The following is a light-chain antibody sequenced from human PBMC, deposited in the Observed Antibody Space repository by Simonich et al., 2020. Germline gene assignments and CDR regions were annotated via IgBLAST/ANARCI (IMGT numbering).Light chain of an antibody. V-gene: IGKV4-1*01. CDR2: WAS. Sequence: DIVMTQSPDSLAVSLGERATIHCKSSRSVLYSSNNKNYLAWYQQKPGQPPKLLIYWASTREAGVPDRFSGSGSGTDFTLTISSRQAEDVAVYYCQQYYSTPITFGQGTRLEIK. J-gene: IGKJ5*01. CDR1: RSVLYSSNNKNY. CDR3: QQYYSTPIT.